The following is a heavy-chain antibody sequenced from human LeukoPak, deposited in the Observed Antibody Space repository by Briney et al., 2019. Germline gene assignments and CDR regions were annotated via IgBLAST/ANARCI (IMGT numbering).Heavy chain of an antibody. Sequence: GGSLRLSCAASGFTFDDYAMHWVRQAPGKGLEGVSGISWNSGSIGYADSVKGRFTISRDNAKNSLYLQMNSLRAEDTALYYCAKEDSSSWYYYYGMDVWGQGTTVTVSS. J-gene: IGHJ6*02. CDR3: AKEDSSSWYYYYGMDV. D-gene: IGHD6-13*01. CDR2: ISWNSGSI. CDR1: GFTFDDYA. V-gene: IGHV3-9*01.